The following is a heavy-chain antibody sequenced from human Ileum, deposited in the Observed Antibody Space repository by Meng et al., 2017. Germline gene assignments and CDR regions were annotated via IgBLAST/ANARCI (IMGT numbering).Heavy chain of an antibody. J-gene: IGHJ1*01. V-gene: IGHV4-4*02. CDR2: IPQRGSS. CDR1: GDSITNLHW. CDR3: LRGSCCSV. Sequence: QVQLRESGPPLAKPSVTLSLPCAVTGDSITNLHWWAWVRQPPGKGLEWIGEIPQRGSSAYNPSLKSRVSMSIDKSKNQFSRKLTSVTSADTALYHCLRGSCCSVWGQGTLVTVSS. D-gene: IGHD3-10*02.